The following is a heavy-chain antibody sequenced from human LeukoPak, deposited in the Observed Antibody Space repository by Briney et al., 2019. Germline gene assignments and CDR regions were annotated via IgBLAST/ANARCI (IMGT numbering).Heavy chain of an antibody. J-gene: IGHJ5*02. D-gene: IGHD3-10*01. CDR3: ARDRTMVRANWFDP. V-gene: IGHV1-2*02. CDR2: INPISGGT. Sequence: ASVKVSCKASGYTFTGYYMHWVRQAPGQGLEWMGWINPISGGTNYAQKFQGRVTMTRDTSISTAYMELSRLRSDDTAVYYCARDRTMVRANWFDPWGQGTLVTVSS. CDR1: GYTFTGYY.